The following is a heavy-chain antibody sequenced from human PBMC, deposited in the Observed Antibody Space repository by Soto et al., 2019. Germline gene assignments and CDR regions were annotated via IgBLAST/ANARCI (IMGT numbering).Heavy chain of an antibody. CDR3: ARDNYGDTYYFDY. J-gene: IGHJ4*02. D-gene: IGHD4-17*01. V-gene: IGHV4-30-4*01. CDR2: IYYSGSP. Sequence: QVQLQESGPGLVKPPQTLSLTCTVSGGSISSGAYYWRWVRQPPGKGLEWIGYIYYSGSPYYNPSLKSRVTISVDKSKNQFSLTLSSVTATDTAVYYCARDNYGDTYYFDYGGQGTLVTVSS. CDR1: GGSISSGAYY.